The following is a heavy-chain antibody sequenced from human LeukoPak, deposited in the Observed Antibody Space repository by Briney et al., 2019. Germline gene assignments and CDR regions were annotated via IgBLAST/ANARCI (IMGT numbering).Heavy chain of an antibody. V-gene: IGHV4-34*01. D-gene: IGHD3-10*01. CDR2: INHSGST. CDR1: GGSFSNYY. J-gene: IGHJ3*02. Sequence: SETLSLTCAVYGGSFSNYYWSWIRQPPGKGLEWIGEINHSGSTNYNPSLKSRVTISVDTSKTQFSLKLSSVTAADTAVYYCARDLSGYGSGGGFDIWGQGTMVTVSS. CDR3: ARDLSGYGSGGGFDI.